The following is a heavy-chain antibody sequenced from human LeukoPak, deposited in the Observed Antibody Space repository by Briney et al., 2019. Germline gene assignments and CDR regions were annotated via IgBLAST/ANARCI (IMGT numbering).Heavy chain of an antibody. D-gene: IGHD1-26*01. CDR2: ISSSSSYI. CDR3: ARELGATDAFDI. V-gene: IGHV3-11*06. J-gene: IGHJ3*02. Sequence: PGGSLRLSCAASGFTFSDYYMSWIRQAPGKGLEWVSSISSSSSYIYYADSVKGRFTISRDNAKNSLYLQMNSLRAEDTAVYYCARELGATDAFDIWGQGTMVTVSS. CDR1: GFTFSDYY.